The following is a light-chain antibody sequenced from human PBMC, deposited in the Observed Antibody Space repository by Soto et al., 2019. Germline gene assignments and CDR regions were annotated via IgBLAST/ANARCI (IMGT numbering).Light chain of an antibody. CDR2: DAS. Sequence: EIVMTQSPATLSVSPGERATLSCSASQSVNSNLAWYQQKPGQAPRLLIYDASTRATGIPARFSGSGSGTECTLTISSLQSEDFAVYYCQQYNNWPLTFGGGTKVEI. CDR1: QSVNSN. CDR3: QQYNNWPLT. J-gene: IGKJ4*01. V-gene: IGKV3-15*01.